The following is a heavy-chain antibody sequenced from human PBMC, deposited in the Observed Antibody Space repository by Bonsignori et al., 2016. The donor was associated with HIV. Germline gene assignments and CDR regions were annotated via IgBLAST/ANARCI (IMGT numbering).Heavy chain of an antibody. J-gene: IGHJ3*02. CDR2: IYHSGST. V-gene: IGHV4-39*07. Sequence: SETLSLTCTVSGGSISSSNYYWGWIRQSPGKGLEWIGSIYHSGSTYYNPSLKSRVTISVDMSKNQFSLKLSFVTAADTAVYYCARDKTYYDFWNGYGEAFDIWGQGTMVTVSS. CDR3: ARDKTYYDFWNGYGEAFDI. D-gene: IGHD3-3*01. CDR1: GGSISSSNYY.